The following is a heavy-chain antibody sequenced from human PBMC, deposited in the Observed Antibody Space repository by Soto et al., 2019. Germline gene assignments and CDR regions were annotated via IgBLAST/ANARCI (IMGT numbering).Heavy chain of an antibody. Sequence: SETLSLTCTVSGGSVSSNSYSWGWIRQSPGKGLEWIATIYPSENTYYNPSLLSRVTISVDTSKNQFSLRLSSVTAADTAVYYCAREPSIWGQGTLVTVSS. J-gene: IGHJ4*02. CDR3: AREPSI. V-gene: IGHV4-39*07. CDR1: GGSVSSNSYS. CDR2: IYPSENT.